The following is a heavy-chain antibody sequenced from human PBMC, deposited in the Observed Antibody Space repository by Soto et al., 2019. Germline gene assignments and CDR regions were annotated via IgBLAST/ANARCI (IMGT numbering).Heavy chain of an antibody. CDR2: INNAGTTT. V-gene: IGHV3-74*03. CDR3: VRGARPNCGGDCPNLGI. J-gene: IGHJ3*02. D-gene: IGHD2-21*02. Sequence: EVQLVESGGGLVQPGGSLRLSCAASGFTFSGYWMNWVRQTPEGGLVWVSHINNAGTTTLYADSVKGRFTISRDNANNTLFLQMNSLRADDTAVYYCVRGARPNCGGDCPNLGIWGQGTMVTVYS. CDR1: GFTFSGYW.